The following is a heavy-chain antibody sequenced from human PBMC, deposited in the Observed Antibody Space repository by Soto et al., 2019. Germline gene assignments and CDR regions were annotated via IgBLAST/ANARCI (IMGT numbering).Heavy chain of an antibody. J-gene: IGHJ4*02. CDR2: IYYSGST. D-gene: IGHD3-3*01. V-gene: IGHV4-31*03. CDR1: GGSISSGGYY. CDR3: ARGNDFWSGYGYFDY. Sequence: PSETLSLTCTVSGGSISSGGYYWSWIRQHPGKGLEWIGYIYYSGSTYYNPSLKSRVTISVDTSKNQFSLKLSSVTAADTAVYYCARGNDFWSGYGYFDYWGQGTLVTVSS.